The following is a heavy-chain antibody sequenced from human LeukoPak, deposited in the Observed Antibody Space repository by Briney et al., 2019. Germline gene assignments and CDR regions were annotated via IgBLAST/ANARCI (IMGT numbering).Heavy chain of an antibody. CDR3: AKDLYFGRIGSV. CDR1: GFNFNKYA. V-gene: IGHV3-23*01. D-gene: IGHD2/OR15-2a*01. J-gene: IGHJ4*02. CDR2: ISGSGNST. Sequence: GGSLRLSCSASGFNFNKYAMIWVRQVPGKGLEWVSAISGSGNSTYYADSVRGRFTISRDNSENTLFLQMNSLTLEDTAIYYCAKDLYFGRIGSVWGQGTLVTVSS.